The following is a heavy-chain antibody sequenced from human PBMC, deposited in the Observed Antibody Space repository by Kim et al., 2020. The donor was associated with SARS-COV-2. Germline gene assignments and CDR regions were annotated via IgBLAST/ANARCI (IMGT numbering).Heavy chain of an antibody. CDR2: IYSGGST. J-gene: IGHJ4*02. D-gene: IGHD6-13*01. CDR1: GFTVSSNY. Sequence: GSLRLSCAASGFTVSSNYMSWVRQAPGKGLEWVSVIYSGGSTYYADSVKGRFTISRDNSKNTLYLQMNSLRAEDTAVYYCARMIPRASWYLGYWGQGTLVTVSS. V-gene: IGHV3-53*01. CDR3: ARMIPRASWYLGY.